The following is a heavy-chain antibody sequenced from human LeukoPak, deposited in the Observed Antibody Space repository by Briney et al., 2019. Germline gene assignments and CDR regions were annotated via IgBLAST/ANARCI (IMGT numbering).Heavy chain of an antibody. CDR1: GDSISSYY. J-gene: IGHJ4*02. CDR3: ARDLEWGGEFDYFDY. Sequence: SETLSLTCTVSGDSISSYYWSWIRQPAGKGLEWIGRIYTTESTNYNPSLKGRVTMSVDTSKNQFSLKLSSVTAADTAVYYCARDLEWGGEFDYFDYWGQGTLVTVSS. V-gene: IGHV4-4*07. CDR2: IYTTEST. D-gene: IGHD3-16*01.